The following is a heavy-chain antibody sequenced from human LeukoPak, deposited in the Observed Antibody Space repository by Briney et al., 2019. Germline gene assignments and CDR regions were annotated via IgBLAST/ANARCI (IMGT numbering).Heavy chain of an antibody. D-gene: IGHD5-12*01. Sequence: PGGSLRLSCAASGFTVSSNYMSWVRQAPGKGLEWVAVIYSGGSTYYADSVKGRFTISRDNSKNKLYLQMNSLRAEDTAVYYCARSDSGSRGDYWGQGTLVTVSS. CDR2: IYSGGST. V-gene: IGHV3-53*01. J-gene: IGHJ4*02. CDR3: ARSDSGSRGDY. CDR1: GFTVSSNY.